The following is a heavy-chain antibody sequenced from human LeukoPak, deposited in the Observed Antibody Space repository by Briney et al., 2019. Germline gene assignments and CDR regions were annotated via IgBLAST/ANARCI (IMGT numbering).Heavy chain of an antibody. CDR1: GYTLTGYY. J-gene: IGHJ6*03. D-gene: IGHD2-2*02. V-gene: IGHV1-2*02. CDR3: ARDSGYCSSTSCYTPYYYYYYMDV. CDR2: INPNSLVT. Sequence: WASVKVSCKASGYTLTGYYMHWVRQAPGQGLEWMGWINPNSLVTNYAQKFQGRVTMTRDTSISTAYMELSRLRSDDTAVYYCARDSGYCSSTSCYTPYYYYYYMDVWGKGTTVTVSS.